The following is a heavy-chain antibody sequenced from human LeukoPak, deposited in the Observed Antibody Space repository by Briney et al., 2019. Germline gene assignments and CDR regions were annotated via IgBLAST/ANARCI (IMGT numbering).Heavy chain of an antibody. D-gene: IGHD6-13*01. J-gene: IGHJ4*02. CDR1: GYTFTSYG. V-gene: IGHV1-18*01. Sequence: ASVKVSCKASGYTFTSYGISWVRQAPGQGLEWMGWISAYNGNTNYAQKLQGRVTVTTGTSTSTAYMELRSLRSDDTAVYYCARDEYASSWYYFDYWGQGTPVTVSS. CDR3: ARDEYASSWYYFDY. CDR2: ISAYNGNT.